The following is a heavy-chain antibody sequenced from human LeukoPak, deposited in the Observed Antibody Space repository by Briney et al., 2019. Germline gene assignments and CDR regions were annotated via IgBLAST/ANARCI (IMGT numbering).Heavy chain of an antibody. CDR2: IYYSGST. CDR3: ARWLTTVTTVDY. V-gene: IGHV4-61*01. D-gene: IGHD4-17*01. Sequence: SETLSLTCTVPVGSFSRVSYYGGWFRKPPGRGLQWIGYIYYSGSTNYNPSLKSRVTISVDTSKNQFSLKLSSVTAADTAVYYCARWLTTVTTVDYWGQGTLVTVSS. J-gene: IGHJ4*02. CDR1: VGSFSRVSYY.